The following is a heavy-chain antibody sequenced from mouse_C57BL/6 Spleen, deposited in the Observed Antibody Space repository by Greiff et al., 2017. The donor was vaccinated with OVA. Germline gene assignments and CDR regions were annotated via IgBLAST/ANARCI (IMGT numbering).Heavy chain of an antibody. D-gene: IGHD1-1*01. CDR3: ASYYGSSLDYAMDY. CDR1: GYTFTSYW. CDR2: IYPGSGST. Sequence: VQLQQPGAELVKPGASVKMSCKASGYTFTSYWITWVKQRPGQGLEWIGDIYPGSGSTNYNEKFKSKATLTVDTSSSTAYMQLSSLTSEDSAVYYCASYYGSSLDYAMDYWGQGTSVTVSS. J-gene: IGHJ4*01. V-gene: IGHV1-55*01.